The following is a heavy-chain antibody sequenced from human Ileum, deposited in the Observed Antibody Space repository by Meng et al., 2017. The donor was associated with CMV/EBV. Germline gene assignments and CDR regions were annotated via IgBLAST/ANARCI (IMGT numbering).Heavy chain of an antibody. CDR3: AREGSAVH. CDR2: IYTSGST. CDR1: GTSITGYY. J-gene: IGHJ4*02. Sequence: HVPLPESGPRIVTPSETLSLTCTVSGTSITGYYWSWIRQADAKGLEWIVRIYTSGSTNYNPSLHSRVSMSIDTSKNQFSLKLRSVTAADTAVYYCAREGSAVHWGQGTLVTVSS. V-gene: IGHV4-4*07. D-gene: IGHD6-13*01.